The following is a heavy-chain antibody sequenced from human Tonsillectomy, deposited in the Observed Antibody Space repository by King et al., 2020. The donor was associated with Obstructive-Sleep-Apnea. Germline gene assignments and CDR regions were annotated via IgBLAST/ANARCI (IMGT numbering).Heavy chain of an antibody. J-gene: IGHJ5*02. D-gene: IGHD6-19*01. CDR2: IYYIGRT. CDR1: GGSISSSSYY. CDR3: ARVPYITGWSGWFDP. V-gene: IGHV4-39*07. Sequence: QLQESGPGLVKPSETLSLTCTVSGGSISSSSYYWGWILQPPGKGLEWIGSIYYIGRTNYNPSLNSRVTISIDTSKNQFSLKLSSVTAADTAVYYCARVPYITGWSGWFDPWGQGTLVTVSS.